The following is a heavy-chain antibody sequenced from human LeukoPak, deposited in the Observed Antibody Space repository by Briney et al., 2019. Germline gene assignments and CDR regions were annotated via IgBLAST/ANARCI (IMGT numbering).Heavy chain of an antibody. J-gene: IGHJ4*02. V-gene: IGHV4-59*01. Sequence: PSETLSLTCAVYGGSFGGYYWSWIRQPPGKRLEWIGYIYYTGSTNYNPSLKSRVTISVDTSKNQFSLKLSSVTAADTAVYYCARAFSSGWYPYSIGGLWFDYWGQGTLVTVSS. CDR2: IYYTGST. D-gene: IGHD6-19*01. CDR3: ARAFSSGWYPYSIGGLWFDY. CDR1: GGSFGGYY.